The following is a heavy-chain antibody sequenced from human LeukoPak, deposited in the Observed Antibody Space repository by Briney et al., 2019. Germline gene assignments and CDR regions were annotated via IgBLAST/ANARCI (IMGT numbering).Heavy chain of an antibody. CDR2: ISGSGGNT. D-gene: IGHD1-26*01. Sequence: GGSLRLSCAASGFTFSSYATTWVRQAPGKGLEWVSGISGSGGNTYYADSVKGRFTISRDNSKNTLYLQMNSLRAEDTAVYYCAKDREWELQGVFDYWGQGTLVTVSS. CDR3: AKDREWELQGVFDY. CDR1: GFTFSSYA. V-gene: IGHV3-23*01. J-gene: IGHJ4*02.